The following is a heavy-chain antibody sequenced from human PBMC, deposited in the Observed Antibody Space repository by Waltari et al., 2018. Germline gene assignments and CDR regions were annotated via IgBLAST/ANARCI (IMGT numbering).Heavy chain of an antibody. CDR3: ARLKIAASHADYYFDY. CDR1: GYSFTSYW. CDR2: IYPCDSDT. J-gene: IGHJ4*02. V-gene: IGHV5-51*01. Sequence: EVQLVQSGAEVKKPGESLKISCKGSGYSFTSYWIGWVRQMPGKCLEMLGIIYPCDSDTRYSPSFQGQVTISADKSISTAYLQWSSLKASDTAMYYCARLKIAASHADYYFDYWGQGTLVTVSS. D-gene: IGHD6-13*01.